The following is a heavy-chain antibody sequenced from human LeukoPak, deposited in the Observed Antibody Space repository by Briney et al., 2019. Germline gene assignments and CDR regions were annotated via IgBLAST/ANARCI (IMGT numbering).Heavy chain of an antibody. CDR1: GYTFTGYY. J-gene: IGHJ4*02. Sequence: ASVKVSCKASGYTFTGYYMHWVRQAPGQGLEWMGWINPNSGGTNYAQKFQGGVTMTRDTSISTAYMELSRLRSDDTAVYYCARGHGWLVYFDYWGQGTLVTVSS. CDR3: ARGHGWLVYFDY. D-gene: IGHD3-9*01. CDR2: INPNSGGT. V-gene: IGHV1-2*02.